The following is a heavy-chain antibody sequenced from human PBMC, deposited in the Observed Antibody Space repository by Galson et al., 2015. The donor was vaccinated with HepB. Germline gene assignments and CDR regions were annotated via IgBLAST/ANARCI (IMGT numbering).Heavy chain of an antibody. D-gene: IGHD3-22*01. J-gene: IGHJ4*02. CDR1: GFTFSDYY. CDR3: ARGEYDSSEYFDY. V-gene: IGHV3-11*05. Sequence: SLRLSCAASGFTFSDYYMSWIRQAPGKGLEWVSYISSSSSYTNYADSVKGRFTISRDNAKNSLYLQMNSLRAEDTAVYYCARGEYDSSEYFDYWGQGTLVTVSS. CDR2: ISSSSSYT.